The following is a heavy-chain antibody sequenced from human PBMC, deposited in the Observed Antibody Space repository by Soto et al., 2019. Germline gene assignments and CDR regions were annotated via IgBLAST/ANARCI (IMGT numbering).Heavy chain of an antibody. Sequence: GESLKISCKGSGYSFTSYWISWVRQMPGKGPEWMGRIDPSDSYPNYSPSFQGHVTISADKSVSTAYLQWSSLKASDTAIYYCARHSGCSGGSCYSVYYFGMDVWGQGTTVTVSS. CDR2: IDPSDSYP. V-gene: IGHV5-10-1*01. D-gene: IGHD2-15*01. CDR1: GYSFTSYW. CDR3: ARHSGCSGGSCYSVYYFGMDV. J-gene: IGHJ6*02.